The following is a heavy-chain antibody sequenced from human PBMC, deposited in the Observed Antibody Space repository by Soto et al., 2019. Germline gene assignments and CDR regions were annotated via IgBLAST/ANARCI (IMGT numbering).Heavy chain of an antibody. CDR2: ISYDGSNK. CDR1: GFTFSSYA. D-gene: IGHD3-22*01. CDR3: ASEGGEYDIPPDFDY. Sequence: QVQLVESGGGVVQPGRSLRLSCAASGFTFSSYAMHWVRQAPGKGLEWVAVISYDGSNKYCADSVKGRFTISRDNSKNTLYLQMHSLRAEDTAVYYCASEGGEYDIPPDFDYWGQGTLVTVSS. J-gene: IGHJ4*02. V-gene: IGHV3-30-3*01.